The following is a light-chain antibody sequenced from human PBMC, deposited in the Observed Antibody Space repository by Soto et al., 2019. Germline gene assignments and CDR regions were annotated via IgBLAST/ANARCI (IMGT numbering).Light chain of an antibody. J-gene: IGKJ3*01. Sequence: IVLTQSPGTLSLSPGERATLSCGASQSVTNNFLAWYQQKPGQAPRPLIYGASSRATGVPDRFSGSGSGTDFTLTISRLEPGDFAVYYCQQYGTPLFTFGPGTKVDI. V-gene: IGKV3-20*01. CDR3: QQYGTPLFT. CDR2: GAS. CDR1: QSVTNNF.